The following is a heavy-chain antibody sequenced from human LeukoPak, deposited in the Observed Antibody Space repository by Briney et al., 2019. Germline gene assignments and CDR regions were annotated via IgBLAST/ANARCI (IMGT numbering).Heavy chain of an antibody. V-gene: IGHV4-39*01. CDR3: ARRRYYDGSGYLE. CDR2: IYYSGRT. Sequence: SETLSLTCSVSGDSFSRSDSYWDWIRQPPGKGLEWIVTIYYSGRTYYSPSLKCRVTMSVAPSNTQFSLNLRSVTAADTAVYYCARRRYYDGSGYLEWGQGTLLSVSS. D-gene: IGHD3-22*01. J-gene: IGHJ1*01. CDR1: GDSFSRSDSY.